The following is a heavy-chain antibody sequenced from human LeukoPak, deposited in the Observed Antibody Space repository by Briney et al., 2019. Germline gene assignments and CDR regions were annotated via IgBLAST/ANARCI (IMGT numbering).Heavy chain of an antibody. V-gene: IGHV1-69*06. CDR2: IIPIFGTA. D-gene: IGHD5-18*01. CDR1: GGTFSSYA. CDR3: ARAQDPIQLWYRYYYYYYMDV. J-gene: IGHJ6*03. Sequence: GASVQVSCKASGGTFSSYAISWVRQAPGQGLEWMGGIIPIFGTANYAQKFQGRVTITADKSTSTAYMELSSLRSEDTAVYYCARAQDPIQLWYRYYYYYYMDVWGKGTTVTVSS.